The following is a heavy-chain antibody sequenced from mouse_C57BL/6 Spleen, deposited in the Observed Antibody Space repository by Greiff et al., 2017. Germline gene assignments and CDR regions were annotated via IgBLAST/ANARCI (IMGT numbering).Heavy chain of an antibody. Sequence: VKLMESGPELVKPGASVKLSCKASGYTFTSYDINWVKQRPGQGLEWIGWLYPRDGSTKYNEKFKGKATLTVDTSSSTAYMELHSLTSEDSAVYFCARKEGDWYFDVWGTGTTVTVSS. CDR1: GYTFTSYD. CDR2: LYPRDGST. CDR3: ARKEGDWYFDV. J-gene: IGHJ1*03. V-gene: IGHV1-85*01.